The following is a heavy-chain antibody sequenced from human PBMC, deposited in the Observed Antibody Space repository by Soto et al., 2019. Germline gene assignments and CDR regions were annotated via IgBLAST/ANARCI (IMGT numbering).Heavy chain of an antibody. CDR1: GGSISSSSYY. D-gene: IGHD6-19*01. V-gene: IGHV4-39*01. J-gene: IGHJ4*02. CDR3: ATILDSTYSSGWYYFDY. CDR2: IYYSGST. Sequence: SETLSLTCTVSGGSISSSSYYWGWIRQPPGKGLEWIGSIYYSGSTYYNPSLKSRVTISVDTSKNQFSLKLASVTAADTAVYYCATILDSTYSSGWYYFDYWGQGTLVTV.